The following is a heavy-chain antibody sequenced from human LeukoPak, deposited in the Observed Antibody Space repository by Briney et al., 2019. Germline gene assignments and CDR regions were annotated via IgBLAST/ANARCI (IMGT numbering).Heavy chain of an antibody. CDR2: IWYDGSNK. CDR3: ARDGGLIVATMSADY. Sequence: GGSLRLSCAASGFTFSSYFMHWVRQAPGKGLEWVAVIWYDGSNKYYADSVKGRFTISRDNSKNTLYLQMNSLRAEDTAVYYCARDGGLIVATMSADYWGQGTLVTVSS. D-gene: IGHD5-12*01. CDR1: GFTFSSYF. J-gene: IGHJ4*02. V-gene: IGHV3-33*01.